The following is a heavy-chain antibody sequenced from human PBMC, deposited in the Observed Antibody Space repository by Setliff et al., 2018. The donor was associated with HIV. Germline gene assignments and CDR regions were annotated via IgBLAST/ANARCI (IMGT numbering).Heavy chain of an antibody. Sequence: SETLSLTCTVSGDSITSGTYHWSWIRQPAGMRLEWIGHISTSGTTNYNPSLKSRVTISADTSESQLSLKLTSVTAADTAAYLCARVSTDYVWGSFLSSGPYYFDFWGQGALVTVSS. CDR1: GDSITSGTYH. V-gene: IGHV4-61*09. CDR3: ARVSTDYVWGSFLSSGPYYFDF. D-gene: IGHD3-16*01. J-gene: IGHJ4*02. CDR2: ISTSGTT.